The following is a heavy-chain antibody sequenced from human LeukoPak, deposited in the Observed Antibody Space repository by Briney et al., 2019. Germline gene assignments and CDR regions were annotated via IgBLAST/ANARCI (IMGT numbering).Heavy chain of an antibody. V-gene: IGHV3-7*01. CDR2: TDREGSDRGR. CDR1: GFYFRGYN. J-gene: IGHJ4*02. Sequence: GGSLELSCAASGFYFRGYNMAWVRQAPGKGLEWLATTDREGSDRGREYTASVRGRFTISRDNAKNSVHLYMSSLGADDMAVYFCVTEFWYRFDYWGQGILVTVSS. D-gene: IGHD3-3*01. CDR3: VTEFWYRFDY.